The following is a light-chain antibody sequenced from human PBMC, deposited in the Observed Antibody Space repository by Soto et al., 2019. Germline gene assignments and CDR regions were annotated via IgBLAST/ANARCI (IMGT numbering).Light chain of an antibody. CDR2: GNR. CDR1: SSNLGAGYD. V-gene: IGLV1-40*01. Sequence: QSALTQPPSVSGAPGQRVTISCTGSSSNLGAGYDVHWYQLLPGTAPKLLIYGNRNRPSGVPDRFSGSKSGTSASLAITGLQAEDEADYYCQSYDNSLGVCYVFGTGTKV. J-gene: IGLJ1*01. CDR3: QSYDNSLGVCYV.